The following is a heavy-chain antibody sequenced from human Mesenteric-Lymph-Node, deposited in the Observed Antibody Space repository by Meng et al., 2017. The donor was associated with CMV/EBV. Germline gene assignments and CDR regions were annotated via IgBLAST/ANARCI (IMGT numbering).Heavy chain of an antibody. CDR2: IYYSGTT. CDR1: GSISTYY. V-gene: IGHV4-59*01. J-gene: IGHJ2*01. D-gene: IGHD3-9*01. CDR3: ARIATLRYFDWLDWYFDL. Sequence: GSISTYYWSWIRQPPGKGLEWIGYIYYSGTTNYTPSLKSRVTISVDTSKNQFSLKLSSMTAADTAVYYCARIATLRYFDWLDWYFDLWGRGTLVTVSS.